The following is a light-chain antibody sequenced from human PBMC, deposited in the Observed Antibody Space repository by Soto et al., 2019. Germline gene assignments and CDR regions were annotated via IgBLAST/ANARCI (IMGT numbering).Light chain of an antibody. Sequence: QPVLTQSPSVSASLGASVKLTCTLSSGHSSYAIAWHQQQPEKGPRYLMKLNSDGSHKKGDGIPDRFSASSSGAERYLTISSLQSEDEADYYCQTWGTGIRVFGGGTKVTVL. V-gene: IGLV4-69*01. CDR1: SGHSSYA. J-gene: IGLJ2*01. CDR3: QTWGTGIRV. CDR2: LNSDGSH.